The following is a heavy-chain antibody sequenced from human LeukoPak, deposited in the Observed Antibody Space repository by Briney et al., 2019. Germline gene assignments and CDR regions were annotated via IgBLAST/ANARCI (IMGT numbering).Heavy chain of an antibody. Sequence: GGSLRLSCAASGFTFSSYGMHWVRQAPGKGLVWVAFIRYDGSNKYYADSVKGRFTISRDNSKNTLYLQMNSLRAEDTAVYYCAKEGPIVVVPAATLMLGMDVWGKGTTVTVS. V-gene: IGHV3-30*02. J-gene: IGHJ6*04. CDR3: AKEGPIVVVPAATLMLGMDV. CDR2: IRYDGSNK. D-gene: IGHD2-2*01. CDR1: GFTFSSYG.